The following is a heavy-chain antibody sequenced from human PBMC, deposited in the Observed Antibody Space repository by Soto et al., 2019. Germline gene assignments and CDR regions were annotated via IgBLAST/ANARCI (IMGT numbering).Heavy chain of an antibody. D-gene: IGHD3-3*01. CDR2: ISAYNGNT. CDR1: GYTFTSYG. Sequence: ASVKVSCKASGYTFTSYGISWVRQAPGQGLEWMGWISAYNGNTNYAQNLQGRVTMTTDTSTSTAYMELRSLRSDDTAVYYCARVFLEWSYYYYYYMDVWGKGTTVTGSS. CDR3: ARVFLEWSYYYYYYMDV. V-gene: IGHV1-18*01. J-gene: IGHJ6*03.